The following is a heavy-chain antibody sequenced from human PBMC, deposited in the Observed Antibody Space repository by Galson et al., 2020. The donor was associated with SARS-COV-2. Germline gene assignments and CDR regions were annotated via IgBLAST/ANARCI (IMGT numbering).Heavy chain of an antibody. CDR2: ISYDGSNK. J-gene: IGHJ4*02. CDR3: ARDGELELYYFDY. Sequence: GGSLRLSCAASGFTFSSYAMHWVRQAPGKGLEWVAVISYDGSNKYYADSVKGRFTISRDNSKNTLYLQMNSLRAEDTAVYYCARDGELELYYFDYWGQGTLVTVSS. CDR1: GFTFSSYA. V-gene: IGHV3-30-3*01. D-gene: IGHD1-7*01.